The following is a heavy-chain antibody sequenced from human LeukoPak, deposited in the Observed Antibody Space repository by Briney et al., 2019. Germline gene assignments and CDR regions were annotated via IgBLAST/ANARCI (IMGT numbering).Heavy chain of an antibody. Sequence: PSETLSLTCTVSGGSISSSGYYWGWIRQPAGKGLEWIGCIYTRGSTNYDPSLKSRVTISVDTSKNQFSLKLSSVTAADTAVYYCARFPGLYCSSTSCSGSYYYYYMDVWGKGTTDTVSS. V-gene: IGHV4-61*02. CDR1: GGSISSSGYY. CDR2: IYTRGST. CDR3: ARFPGLYCSSTSCSGSYYYYYMDV. J-gene: IGHJ6*03. D-gene: IGHD2-2*01.